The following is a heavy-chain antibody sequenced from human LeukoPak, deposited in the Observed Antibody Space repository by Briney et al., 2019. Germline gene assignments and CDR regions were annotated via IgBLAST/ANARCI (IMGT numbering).Heavy chain of an antibody. CDR1: GFTFSSYS. V-gene: IGHV3-21*01. J-gene: IGHJ5*02. Sequence: GGSLRLSCAASGFTFSSYSMNWVRQAPGKGLEWVSSISSSSSYIYYADSVKGRFTISRDNAKNSLYLQMNSLRAEDTAVYYCARDKRGPPDRRPKPQSNWFDPWGQGTLVTVSS. CDR3: ARDKRGPPDRRPKPQSNWFDP. D-gene: IGHD1-14*01. CDR2: ISSSSSYI.